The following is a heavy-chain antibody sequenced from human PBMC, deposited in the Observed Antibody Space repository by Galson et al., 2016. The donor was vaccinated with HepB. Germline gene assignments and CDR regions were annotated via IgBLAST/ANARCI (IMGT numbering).Heavy chain of an antibody. D-gene: IGHD3-22*01. CDR3: ARLSYDSRGYYYTFDN. J-gene: IGHJ4*02. CDR2: IYYSGST. V-gene: IGHV4-39*01. CDR1: GGSISSTAYY. Sequence: SETLSLTCSVSGGSISSTAYYWGWIRQPPGKGLEWIGNIYYSGSTSYNPSLKSRVTLSVDTSRNQFSLRLNSVTAADTAVYYCARLSYDSRGYYYTFDNWGQGTLVPVSS.